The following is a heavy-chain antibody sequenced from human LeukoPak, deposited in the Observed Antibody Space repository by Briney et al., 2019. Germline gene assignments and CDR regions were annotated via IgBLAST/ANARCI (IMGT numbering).Heavy chain of an antibody. CDR3: ARDPGSDGYYGLGSYYKYYYYGMDV. J-gene: IGHJ6*02. V-gene: IGHV3-21*01. CDR2: ISSSSSYI. CDR1: GFTFSSYS. D-gene: IGHD3-10*01. Sequence: PGGSLRLSCAASGFTFSSYSMNWVRQAPGKGLEWVSSISSSSSYIYYADSVKGRFTISRDNAKNSLYLQMNSLRAEDTAVYYCARDPGSDGYYGLGSYYKYYYYGMDVWGQGTTVTVSS.